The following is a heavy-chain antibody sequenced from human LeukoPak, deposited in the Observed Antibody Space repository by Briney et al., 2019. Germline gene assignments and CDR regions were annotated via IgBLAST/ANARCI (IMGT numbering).Heavy chain of an antibody. J-gene: IGHJ3*02. CDR3: ASSLPTTYAFDI. D-gene: IGHD4-17*01. CDR1: GGTFSSYA. V-gene: IGHV1-69*04. CDR2: IIPILVIA. Sequence: SVKVSCKASGGTFSSYAISWVRQAPGQGLELMGRIIPILVIANYAQKFHGRVTITADKSTSTASMELSSLRSEDTAVYYCASSLPTTYAFDIWGQGAMVTVSS.